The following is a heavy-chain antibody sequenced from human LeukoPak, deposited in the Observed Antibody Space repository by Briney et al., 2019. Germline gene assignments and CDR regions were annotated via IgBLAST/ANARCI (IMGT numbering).Heavy chain of an antibody. CDR1: GSTFSSYA. CDR2: ISGSGGST. D-gene: IGHD1-1*01. CDR3: AKGGLNWNYYYY. V-gene: IGHV3-23*01. Sequence: GGSLRLSCAASGSTFSSYAMSWVRQAPGKGLEWVSAISGSGGSTYYADSVKGRFTISRDNSKNTLYLQMNSLRAEDTAVYYCAKGGLNWNYYYYWGQGTLVTVSS. J-gene: IGHJ4*02.